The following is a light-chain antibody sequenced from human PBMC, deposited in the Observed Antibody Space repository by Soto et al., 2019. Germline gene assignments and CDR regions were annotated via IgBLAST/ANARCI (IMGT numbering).Light chain of an antibody. J-gene: IGLJ2*01. CDR2: DVR. V-gene: IGLV2-14*03. Sequence: QSALTQPASVSGSPGQSITISCTGTSSDVGGHNFVSWYQQHPGGAPKLMIYDVRNRPSGVSNRFSGSKSANTASLVISGLQAEDEADYYCSSYSSSDTLVFGGGTKLTVL. CDR3: SSYSSSDTLV. CDR1: SSDVGGHNF.